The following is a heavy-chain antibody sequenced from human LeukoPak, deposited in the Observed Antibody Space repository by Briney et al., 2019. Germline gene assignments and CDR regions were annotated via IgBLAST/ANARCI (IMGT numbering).Heavy chain of an antibody. J-gene: IGHJ4*02. CDR1: GSPFNSHT. CDR2: IIPILSIA. D-gene: IGHD3-22*01. CDR3: ARDYYDSSGYYFGDY. V-gene: IGHV1-69*04. Sequence: KVSLKASGSPFNSHTVSRGRQASREGPEWMGRIIPILSIANYGQKFQGRVTITADKSTSTAYMELSSLRSEDTAVYYCARDYYDSSGYYFGDYWGQGTLVTVSS.